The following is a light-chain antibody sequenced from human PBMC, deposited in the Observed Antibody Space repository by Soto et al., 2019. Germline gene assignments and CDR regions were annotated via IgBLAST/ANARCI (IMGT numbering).Light chain of an antibody. Sequence: EIVLTQSPGTLSLSPGERTTLSCRASQSISSSYLSWYQQKPGQPPRLLFYGASCRATGRPDRFSGSGSATAFTLTISRLEPEDFALYYCQQYSSTFWTLGQGTKVEIK. CDR2: GAS. V-gene: IGKV3-20*01. CDR1: QSISSSY. J-gene: IGKJ1*01. CDR3: QQYSSTFWT.